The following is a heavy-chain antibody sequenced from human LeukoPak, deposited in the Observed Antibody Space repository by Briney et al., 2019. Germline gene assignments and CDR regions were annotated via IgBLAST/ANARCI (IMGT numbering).Heavy chain of an antibody. D-gene: IGHD6-19*01. V-gene: IGHV4-34*01. Sequence: SETLSLTCGLSGVPFSNYYWRWVRQSPTQGLEWLGEINHSGYTNYNPSLKSRVTMSIDTSKTQFSLKLTSVAAADAGVYYCTRAVAGHPDWGQGTLVTVSS. CDR3: TRAVAGHPD. J-gene: IGHJ4*02. CDR2: INHSGYT. CDR1: GVPFSNYY.